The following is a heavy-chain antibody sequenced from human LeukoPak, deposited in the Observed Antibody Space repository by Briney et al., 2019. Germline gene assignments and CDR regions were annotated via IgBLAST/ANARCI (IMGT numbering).Heavy chain of an antibody. V-gene: IGHV3-23*01. CDR2: ISGRGGST. CDR1: GFTFSSCA. D-gene: IGHD1-26*01. Sequence: GGSLRLSCAASGFTFSSCAMSWVRQAPGKGLEWVSAISGRGGSTYYADSVKGRFTISRDNSKNTLYLQMNSLRADDTAVYYCAKNRGGSYYSGSDYWGQGTLVTVSS. J-gene: IGHJ4*02. CDR3: AKNRGGSYYSGSDY.